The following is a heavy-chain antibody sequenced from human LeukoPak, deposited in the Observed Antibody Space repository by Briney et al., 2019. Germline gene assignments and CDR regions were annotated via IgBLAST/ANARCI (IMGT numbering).Heavy chain of an antibody. CDR1: GFTFSSYA. J-gene: IGHJ4*02. Sequence: GGSLRLSCAASGFTFSSYAMSWVRQAPGKGLEWVSAISGSGGSTYYADSVKGRFTISRDNSKNTLYLQMNSLRAEDTAAYYCASAPRYSSGWYGGFDYWGQGTLVTVSS. CDR3: ASAPRYSSGWYGGFDY. D-gene: IGHD6-19*01. CDR2: ISGSGGST. V-gene: IGHV3-23*01.